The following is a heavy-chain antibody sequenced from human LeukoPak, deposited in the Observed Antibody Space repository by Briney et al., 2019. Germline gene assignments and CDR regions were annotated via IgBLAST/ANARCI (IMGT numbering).Heavy chain of an antibody. CDR3: ARDRYYDPDN. Sequence: GGSLRLSCAASGFTFNTNWMHWVRQAPGKGLVWVSCINGDGSTTTYADSVKGRFTISRDNAKNTVYLQINNLRAEDTAVYYCARDRYYDPDNWGQGTLVTVSS. CDR1: GFTFNTNW. D-gene: IGHD3-22*01. J-gene: IGHJ4*02. V-gene: IGHV3-74*01. CDR2: INGDGSTT.